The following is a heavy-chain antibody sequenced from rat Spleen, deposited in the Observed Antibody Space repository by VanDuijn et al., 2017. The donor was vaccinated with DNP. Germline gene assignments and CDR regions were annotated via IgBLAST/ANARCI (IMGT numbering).Heavy chain of an antibody. D-gene: IGHD1-8*01. CDR2: VSYDGTST. CDR3: ARPNYGSPYYFDY. J-gene: IGHJ2*01. CDR1: GFTFSDYY. V-gene: IGHV5-7*01. Sequence: EVQLVESGGGSAQPGRSLKLSCAASGFTFSDYYMAWVRQAPKKGLEWVAAVSYDGTSTYYRDSVKGRFTIPRNNAKNNLNLQMDSLRSEDTATYYCARPNYGSPYYFDYWGQGIMVTVSS.